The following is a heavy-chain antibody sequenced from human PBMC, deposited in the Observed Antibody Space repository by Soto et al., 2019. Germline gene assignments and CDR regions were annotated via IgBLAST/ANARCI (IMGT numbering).Heavy chain of an antibody. V-gene: IGHV4-39*01. CDR2: IYYSGST. CDR3: ARLRLAQNFDY. D-gene: IGHD6-19*01. Sequence: QLQLQESGPGLVKPSETLSLTCTVSGGSISSSSYYWGWIRQPPGKGLEWIGSIYYSGSTYYNPSLKRRVTISVDTSKNQFSLKLSSVTAADTAVYYCARLRLAQNFDYWGQGTLVTVSS. CDR1: GGSISSSSYY. J-gene: IGHJ4*02.